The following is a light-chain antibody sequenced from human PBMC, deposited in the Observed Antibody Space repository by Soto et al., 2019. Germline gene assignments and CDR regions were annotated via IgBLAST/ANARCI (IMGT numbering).Light chain of an antibody. Sequence: QSVLTQPPSVSAAPGQKVTISCSGSSSNIGKNYVSWYQQLPGAAPKLLIYDNNQRPSGIPDRFSGSRSGTSATLGITGLQTGDEADYFCGTWDASLSAGGVFGGGTKVTVL. CDR3: GTWDASLSAGGV. J-gene: IGLJ3*02. CDR1: SSNIGKNY. CDR2: DNN. V-gene: IGLV1-51*01.